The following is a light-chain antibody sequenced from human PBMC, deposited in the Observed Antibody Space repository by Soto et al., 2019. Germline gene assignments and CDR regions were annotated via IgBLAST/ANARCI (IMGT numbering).Light chain of an antibody. CDR2: DAS. V-gene: IGKV1-5*01. CDR3: QQYNSYPWT. Sequence: LQMTPSPSPLSASVGDRVTNTCRASQTIFRWLAWYQQRPGKAPNLLISDASDLQSGVPSRFSGSGSGAEFTLTIGRLQPDDFATYYCQQYNSYPWTFGQGTKV. CDR1: QTIFRW. J-gene: IGKJ1*01.